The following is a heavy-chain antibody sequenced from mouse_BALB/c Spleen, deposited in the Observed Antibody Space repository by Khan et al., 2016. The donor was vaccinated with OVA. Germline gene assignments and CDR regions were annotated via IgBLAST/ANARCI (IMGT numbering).Heavy chain of an antibody. CDR2: IWSGGTT. J-gene: IGHJ3*01. CDR3: ARNYDYDEGLAY. D-gene: IGHD2-4*01. CDR1: GFSLTTYG. Sequence: VQLQQSGPGLVQPSQSLSITCTVSGFSLTTYGVHWVRQSPGKGLEWLGVIWSGGTTDYSAAFISRLSITKDNSNSQVFFKMNSLQANDTAIYYCARNYDYDEGLAYWGQGTLVTVSA. V-gene: IGHV2-2*02.